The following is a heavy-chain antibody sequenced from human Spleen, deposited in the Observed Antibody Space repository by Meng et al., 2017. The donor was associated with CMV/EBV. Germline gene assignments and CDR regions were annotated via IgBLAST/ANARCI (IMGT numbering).Heavy chain of an antibody. CDR3: ARDDILTGPGLGY. Sequence: CKDSGDNFTSYAMHWVRQAPGKRLEWMGWINAGNGNTKYSQKFQGRVTITRDTSASTAYMELSSLRSEDTAVYYCARDDILTGPGLGYWGQGTLVTVSS. CDR1: GDNFTSYA. J-gene: IGHJ4*02. V-gene: IGHV1-3*01. CDR2: INAGNGNT. D-gene: IGHD3-9*01.